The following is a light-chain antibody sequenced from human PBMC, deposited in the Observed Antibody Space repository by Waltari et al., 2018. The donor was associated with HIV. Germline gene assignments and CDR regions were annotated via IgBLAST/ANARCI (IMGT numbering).Light chain of an antibody. CDR2: LGS. CDR1: QSLLHSNGFNY. CDR3: MQALQTPLFT. J-gene: IGKJ3*01. V-gene: IGKV2-28*01. Sequence: DIVMTQSPLSLPVTPGEPASISCRSSQSLLHSNGFNYLDWYLQKPGQSPQLLIYLGSNRDSGVPARFSGSGSGTDFTLKISRVEAEDVGVYYCMQALQTPLFTFGPGTKVDI.